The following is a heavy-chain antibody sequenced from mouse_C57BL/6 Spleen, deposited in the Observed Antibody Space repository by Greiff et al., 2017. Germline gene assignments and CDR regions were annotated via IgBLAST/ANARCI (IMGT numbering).Heavy chain of an antibody. Sequence: QVQLLQSGPELVKPGASVKISCKASGYAFSSSWMNWVKQRPGKGLEWIGRIYPGDGDTNYNGKFKGKATLTADKSSSTAYMQLSSLTSEDAAVYYCGRRSGYDGPFDYWGQGTTLTVSS. D-gene: IGHD2-3*01. CDR1: GYAFSSSW. V-gene: IGHV1-82*01. J-gene: IGHJ2*01. CDR3: GRRSGYDGPFDY. CDR2: IYPGDGDT.